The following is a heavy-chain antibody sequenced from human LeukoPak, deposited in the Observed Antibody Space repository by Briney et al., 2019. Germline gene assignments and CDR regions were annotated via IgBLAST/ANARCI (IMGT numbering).Heavy chain of an antibody. CDR2: IIPILGIA. CDR3: ARAPPRDGYSYGTNFDY. J-gene: IGHJ4*02. Sequence: SVKVSCKASGYTFTGYYMHWVRQAPGQGLEWMGRIIPILGIANYAQKFQGRVTITADKSTSTAYMELSSLRSEDTAVYYCARAPPRDGYSYGTNFDYWGQGTLVTVSS. CDR1: GYTFTGYY. D-gene: IGHD5-18*01. V-gene: IGHV1-69*04.